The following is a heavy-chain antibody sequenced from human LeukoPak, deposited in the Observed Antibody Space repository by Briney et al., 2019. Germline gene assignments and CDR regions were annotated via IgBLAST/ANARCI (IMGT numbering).Heavy chain of an antibody. CDR2: IRYDGRNE. J-gene: IGHJ3*02. Sequence: GGSLRLSCATSGFTFSNYGMHWVRQAPGKGLEWVALIRYDGRNEYYADSVKGRFTISRDNSKNTLYLQMNSLRAEDTAVYYCARDSLRWLDAFDIWGQGTMVTVSS. V-gene: IGHV3-33*01. CDR1: GFTFSNYG. D-gene: IGHD4-23*01. CDR3: ARDSLRWLDAFDI.